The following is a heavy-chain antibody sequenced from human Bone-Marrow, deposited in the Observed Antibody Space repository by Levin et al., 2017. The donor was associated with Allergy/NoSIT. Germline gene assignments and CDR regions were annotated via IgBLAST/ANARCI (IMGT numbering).Heavy chain of an antibody. J-gene: IGHJ6*03. Sequence: ASETLSLTCAVSGGSSRGSNCWSWVRQPPGKGLEWIGEICHSGITTYTPSLRSRVTMSTDKSKNQFSLKLTSVTAADTAVYYCAREIVPPGYYYYYYMDVWGKGTTVTVSS. CDR3: AREIVPPGYYYYYYMDV. D-gene: IGHD2/OR15-2a*01. CDR2: ICHSGIT. V-gene: IGHV4-4*02. CDR1: GGSSRGSNC.